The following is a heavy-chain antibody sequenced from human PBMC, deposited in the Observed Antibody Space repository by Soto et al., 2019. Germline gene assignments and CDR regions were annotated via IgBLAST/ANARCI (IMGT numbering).Heavy chain of an antibody. D-gene: IGHD5-12*01. Sequence: QVQLVQSGAEVRQPASSVKVSCKTSGGTFSSYAISWVRQAPGQGLEWMGGIVPIVDTSTYAQKFQGRVTITADESASTDDMELSRLRSDDTAIYYCVRVVAIPGYPDNWGQGTLVTVSS. J-gene: IGHJ4*02. CDR2: IVPIVDTS. CDR3: VRVVAIPGYPDN. V-gene: IGHV1-69*12. CDR1: GGTFSSYA.